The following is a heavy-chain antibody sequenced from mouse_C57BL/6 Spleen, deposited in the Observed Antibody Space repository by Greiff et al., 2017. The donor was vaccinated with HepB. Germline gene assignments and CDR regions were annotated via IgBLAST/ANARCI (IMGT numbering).Heavy chain of an antibody. J-gene: IGHJ2*01. V-gene: IGHV1-81*01. Sequence: QVQLQQSGAELARPGASVKLSCKASGYTFTSYGISWVKQRTGQGLEWIGEIYPRSGNTYYNEKFKGKATLTADKSSSTAYMELRSLTSEDSAVYFCARDDYGSSYPSYFDYWGQGTTRTVSS. CDR1: GYTFTSYG. CDR3: ARDDYGSSYPSYFDY. CDR2: IYPRSGNT. D-gene: IGHD1-1*01.